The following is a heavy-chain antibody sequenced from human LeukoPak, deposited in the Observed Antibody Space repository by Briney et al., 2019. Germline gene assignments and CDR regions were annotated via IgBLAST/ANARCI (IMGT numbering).Heavy chain of an antibody. CDR3: ARACGGSCYSGFGLDY. D-gene: IGHD2-15*01. V-gene: IGHV3-66*01. CDR1: GFTVSSNY. Sequence: GGSLRLSCAASGFTVSSNYMSWVRQAPGKGLEWVSVIYSGGSTYYADSVKGRFTISRDNSKNTLYLQMNSLRAEDTAVYYCARACGGSCYSGFGLDYWGQGTLVTVSP. CDR2: IYSGGST. J-gene: IGHJ4*02.